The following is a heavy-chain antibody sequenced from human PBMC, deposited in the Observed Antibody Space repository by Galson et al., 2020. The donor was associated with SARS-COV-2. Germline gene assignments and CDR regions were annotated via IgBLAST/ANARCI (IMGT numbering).Heavy chain of an antibody. D-gene: IGHD2-15*01. Sequence: SETLSLTCTVSGYSISSGYYWGWIRQPPGKGLEWIGSIYHSGSTYYNPSLKSRVAMSVDASKNQFSLSLSSVTAADTAVYYCARGAEERRIIVVVPYYYSYMDVWGSGTTVTVSS. J-gene: IGHJ6*03. CDR2: IYHSGST. CDR1: GYSISSGYY. V-gene: IGHV4-38-2*02. CDR3: ARGAEERRIIVVVPYYYSYMDV.